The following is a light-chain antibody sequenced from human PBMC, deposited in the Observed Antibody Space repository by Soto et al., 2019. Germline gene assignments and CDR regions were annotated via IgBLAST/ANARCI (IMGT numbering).Light chain of an antibody. CDR3: MQALQAWT. J-gene: IGKJ1*01. CDR1: QSLLHSNGYNY. Sequence: EIVMTHSPLFLPVTPGEPASISCRSSQSLLHSNGYNYLDWYLQKPGQSPQLLIYLGSNRASEVPDRFSGSGSGTDFTLKISRVEAEDVGVYYCMQALQAWTFGQGTKVEIK. V-gene: IGKV2-28*01. CDR2: LGS.